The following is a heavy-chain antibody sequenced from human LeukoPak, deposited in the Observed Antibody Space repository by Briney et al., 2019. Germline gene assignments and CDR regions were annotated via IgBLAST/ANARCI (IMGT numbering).Heavy chain of an antibody. CDR2: IYYSGST. CDR3: ARGSPDCSSTSCYLEWFDP. D-gene: IGHD2-2*01. V-gene: IGHV4-59*01. Sequence: SETLSLTCTVSGGSISSYYWSWLRQPPGKGLEWIGYIYYSGSTNYNPSLKSRVTISVDTSKNQFSLKLSSVTAADTAVYYCARGSPDCSSTSCYLEWFDPWGQGTLVTVSS. J-gene: IGHJ5*02. CDR1: GGSISSYY.